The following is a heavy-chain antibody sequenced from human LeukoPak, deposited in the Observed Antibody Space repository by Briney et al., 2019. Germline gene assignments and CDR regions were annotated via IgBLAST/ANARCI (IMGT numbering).Heavy chain of an antibody. CDR2: IYTSGST. V-gene: IGHV4-61*02. D-gene: IGHD6-13*01. J-gene: IGHJ6*02. CDR3: ARDGSSSWTDYGMDV. CDR1: GGSISSGSYY. Sequence: SETLSLTCTVSGGSISSGSYYWSWIRQPAGKGLEWIGRIYTSGSTNYNPSLKSRVTMSVDTSENQFSLKLSSVTAADTAVYYCARDGSSSWTDYGMDVWGQGTTVTVSS.